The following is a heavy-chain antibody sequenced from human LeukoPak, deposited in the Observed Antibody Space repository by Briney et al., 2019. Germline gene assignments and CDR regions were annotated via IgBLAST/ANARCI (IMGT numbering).Heavy chain of an antibody. V-gene: IGHV3-30*04. Sequence: GRSLRLSCAASGFTFSSYAMHWVRQAPGKGLEWVAVISYDGSNKYYADSVKGRFTISRDNSKNTLYLQMNSLRAEDTAVYYCARGGAAGTYLHYYMDVWGKGTTVTISS. CDR3: ARGGAAGTYLHYYMDV. CDR2: ISYDGSNK. CDR1: GFTFSSYA. J-gene: IGHJ6*03. D-gene: IGHD6-13*01.